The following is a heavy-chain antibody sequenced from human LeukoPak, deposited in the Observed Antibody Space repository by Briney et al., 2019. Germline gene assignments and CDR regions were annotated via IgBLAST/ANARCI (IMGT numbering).Heavy chain of an antibody. CDR3: ARLGELSSDDY. CDR1: GYTFTSYY. D-gene: IGHD3-16*02. J-gene: IGHJ4*02. V-gene: IGHV1-8*03. Sequence: ASVKVSCKASGYTFTSYYINWVPQAAGQGPEWMGWMNPNSGHTGYAQKFRGRVSITRNTAISTAYMELSSLMSEDPAVYYCARLGELSSDDYWGQGTLVTVSS. CDR2: MNPNSGHT.